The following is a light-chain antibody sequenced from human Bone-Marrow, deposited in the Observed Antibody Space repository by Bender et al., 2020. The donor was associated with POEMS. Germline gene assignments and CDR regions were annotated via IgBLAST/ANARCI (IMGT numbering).Light chain of an antibody. CDR3: SSYTSMYNHVL. V-gene: IGLV2-14*03. Sequence: QSALTQPASVSGSPGQSVTISCTGTSSALGVSWYQQHPGEAPKLTIYDVTNRPSGVSDRFSGSKSGNTASLTISGLQAEDEADYYCSSYTSMYNHVLFGGGTKLTVL. CDR2: DVT. CDR1: SSALG. J-gene: IGLJ2*01.